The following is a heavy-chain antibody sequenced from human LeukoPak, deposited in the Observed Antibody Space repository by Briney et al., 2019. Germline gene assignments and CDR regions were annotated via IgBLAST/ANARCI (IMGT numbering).Heavy chain of an antibody. J-gene: IGHJ4*01. D-gene: IGHD3-22*01. CDR3: ARSVHDTSGYAD. CDR1: GFTVSSSY. V-gene: IGHV3-66*02. CDR2: MYSGGAT. Sequence: GGSLRLSCAASGFTVSSSYMSWVRQAPGKGLEWVSVMYSGGATYYANSVKGRFTISTDYTKNTQNLQMNNLGTEDTAVYFCARSVHDTSGYADWGQGTLVTVSS.